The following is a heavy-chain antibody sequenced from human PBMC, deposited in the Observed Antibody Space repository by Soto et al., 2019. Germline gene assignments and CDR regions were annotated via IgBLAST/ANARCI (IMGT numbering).Heavy chain of an antibody. CDR3: ARRRENYYDSSGYSYRGSWFDP. V-gene: IGHV4-39*01. CDR2: IYYSGNT. D-gene: IGHD3-22*01. Sequence: PSETLSLTCTVSGGSISSSSYSWGWIRQPPGKGLEWIGSIYYSGNTYYNPSLKSRVTISVDTSKNQFSLKLSSVTAADTAVYYCARRRENYYDSSGYSYRGSWFDPWGQGTLVTVS. J-gene: IGHJ5*02. CDR1: GGSISSSSYS.